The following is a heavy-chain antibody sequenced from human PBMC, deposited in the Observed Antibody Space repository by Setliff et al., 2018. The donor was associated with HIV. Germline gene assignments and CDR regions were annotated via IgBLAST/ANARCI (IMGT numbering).Heavy chain of an antibody. CDR1: GGSINNHY. CDR3: SRRSIVGVTRGFYYYCLDV. Sequence: PSETLSLTCTVSGGSINNHYWYWIRQPPGKGLEWIGYIYISGTTNYNPSLKNRVTMSLDTSKTQVSLMLTSVTAAGTAVYYCSRRSIVGVTRGFYYYCLDVWGQGTTVTVSS. J-gene: IGHJ6*02. V-gene: IGHV4-4*09. D-gene: IGHD1-26*01. CDR2: IYISGTT.